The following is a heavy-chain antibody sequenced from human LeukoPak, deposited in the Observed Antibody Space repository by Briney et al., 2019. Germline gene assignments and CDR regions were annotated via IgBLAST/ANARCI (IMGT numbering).Heavy chain of an antibody. D-gene: IGHD3-10*01. CDR2: ISGSSSYI. V-gene: IGHV3-21*01. Sequence: GGSLRLSCAASGFSFISYTMNWVRQAPGKGLEWVSSISGSSSYIYYADSVKGRFTISRDNAKNSLYLQMNSLRAEDTAVYYCARVAVWFGELEIWGQGTMVTVSS. J-gene: IGHJ3*02. CDR1: GFSFISYT. CDR3: ARVAVWFGELEI.